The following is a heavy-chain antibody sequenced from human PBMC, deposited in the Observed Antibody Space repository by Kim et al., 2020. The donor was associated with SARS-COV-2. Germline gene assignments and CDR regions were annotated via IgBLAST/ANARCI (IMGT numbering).Heavy chain of an antibody. V-gene: IGHV1-3*01. J-gene: IGHJ6*02. CDR2: NGDS. Sequence: NGDSEDAQKFQCRVTITWDTSGKTVYMELSNLTPEDTAVYYCARTGGLDVWGQGTTVTVSS. D-gene: IGHD3-10*01. CDR3: ARTGGLDV.